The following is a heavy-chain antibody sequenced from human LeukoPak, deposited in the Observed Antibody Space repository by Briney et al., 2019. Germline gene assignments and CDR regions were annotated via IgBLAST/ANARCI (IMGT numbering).Heavy chain of an antibody. J-gene: IGHJ4*02. Sequence: ASVKVSCKASGGTFSSYAISWVRQAPGQGLEWMGRIIPILGIANYAQKFQGRVTITADKSTSTAYMELSSLRSEDTAVYYCARDRRRYAILTGYPNSYFDYWGQGTLVTVSS. CDR1: GGTFSSYA. CDR3: ARDRRRYAILTGYPNSYFDY. D-gene: IGHD3-9*01. V-gene: IGHV1-69*04. CDR2: IIPILGIA.